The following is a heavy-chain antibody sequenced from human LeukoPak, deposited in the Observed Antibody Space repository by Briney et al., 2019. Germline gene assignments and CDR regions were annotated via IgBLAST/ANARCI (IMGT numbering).Heavy chain of an antibody. D-gene: IGHD6-19*01. CDR1: GGSISSYY. CDR2: IYYSGST. J-gene: IGHJ4*02. V-gene: IGHV4-59*12. Sequence: SETLSLTCTVSGGSISSYYWSWIRQPPGKGLEWIAYIYYSGSTNYNPSLKSRVTISVDTSKNQFSLKLSSVTAADTAVYYCAREGIAVAGTSGFFGYWGQGTLVTVSS. CDR3: AREGIAVAGTSGFFGY.